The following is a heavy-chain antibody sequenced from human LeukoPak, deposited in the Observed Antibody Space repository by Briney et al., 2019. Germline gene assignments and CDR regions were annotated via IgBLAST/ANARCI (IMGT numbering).Heavy chain of an antibody. V-gene: IGHV4-59*08. J-gene: IGHJ4*02. Sequence: SETLSLTCTVSGGSISSYYWSWIRRPPGKGLEWIGYIYYSGSTNYNPSLKSRVTISVDTSKNQFSLKLSSVTAADTAVYYCARARTYSSSWYFDYWGQGTLVTVSS. CDR2: IYYSGST. D-gene: IGHD6-13*01. CDR3: ARARTYSSSWYFDY. CDR1: GGSISSYY.